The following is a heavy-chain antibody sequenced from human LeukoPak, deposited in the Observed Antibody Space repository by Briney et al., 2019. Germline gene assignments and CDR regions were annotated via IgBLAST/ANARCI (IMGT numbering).Heavy chain of an antibody. CDR2: IIPILGIA. CDR3: ARERIHPRGYGYGMDV. D-gene: IGHD5-18*01. Sequence: ASVKVSCKASGGTFSSYAISWVRQAPGQGLEWMGRIIPILGIANYAQKFQGRVTITADKSTSTAYMELSSLRSEDTAVYYRARERIHPRGYGYGMDVWGQGTTVTVSS. CDR1: GGTFSSYA. V-gene: IGHV1-69*04. J-gene: IGHJ6*02.